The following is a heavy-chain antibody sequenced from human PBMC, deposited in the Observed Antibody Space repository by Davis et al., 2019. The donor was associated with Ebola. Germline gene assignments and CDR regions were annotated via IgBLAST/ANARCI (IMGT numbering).Heavy chain of an antibody. V-gene: IGHV3-11*05. CDR3: ARGKSYYYYGMDV. Sequence: SVKGRFTISRDNAKNSLYLQMNSLRSEDTAVYYCARGKSYYYYGMDVWGQGTTVTVSS. J-gene: IGHJ6*02.